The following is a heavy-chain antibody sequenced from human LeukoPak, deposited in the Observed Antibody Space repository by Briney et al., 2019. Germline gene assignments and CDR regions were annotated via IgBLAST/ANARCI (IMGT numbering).Heavy chain of an antibody. CDR3: ARGMITFGGVIVSNWFDP. CDR2: INAYNGNT. CDR1: GYTVTSYG. J-gene: IGHJ5*02. V-gene: IGHV1-18*01. D-gene: IGHD3-16*02. Sequence: GASVKVSCKASGYTVTSYGISWVRQAPGQGLEWMGWINAYNGNTNYAQKLQGTVTMTTDPSTSTAYMELRSLRSDDTSVYYCARGMITFGGVIVSNWFDPWGQGALVTVSS.